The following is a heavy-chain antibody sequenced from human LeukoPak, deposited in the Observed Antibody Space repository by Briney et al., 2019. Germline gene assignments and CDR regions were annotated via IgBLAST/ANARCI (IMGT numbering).Heavy chain of an antibody. CDR3: ARGDYVEPFDY. CDR1: GGSISSSSYY. Sequence: PSETLSLTCTVSGGSISSSSYYWGWIRQPPGKGLEWIGSIYYSGSTYYNPSLKSRVTISVDTSKNQFSLKLSSVTAADTAVYYCARGDYVEPFDYWGQGTLVTVSS. D-gene: IGHD4-17*01. CDR2: IYYSGST. V-gene: IGHV4-39*07. J-gene: IGHJ4*02.